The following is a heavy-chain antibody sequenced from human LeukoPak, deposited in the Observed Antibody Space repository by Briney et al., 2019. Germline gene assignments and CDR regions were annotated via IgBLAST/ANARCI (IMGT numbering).Heavy chain of an antibody. D-gene: IGHD2-21*01. Sequence: GGSLRLSCAASGFSFSNYWMHWVRHAPGKGLVWVSRINSDGSSTTYADSVKGRFTISRDNAKNTLYLQMNSLRAEDTAVYYCARDGVEFYNWFDPWGQGTLVTVSS. V-gene: IGHV3-74*01. CDR1: GFSFSNYW. CDR3: ARDGVEFYNWFDP. CDR2: INSDGSST. J-gene: IGHJ5*02.